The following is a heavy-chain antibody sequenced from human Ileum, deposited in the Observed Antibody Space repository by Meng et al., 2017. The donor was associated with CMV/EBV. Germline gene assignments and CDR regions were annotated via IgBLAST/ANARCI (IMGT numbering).Heavy chain of an antibody. J-gene: IGHJ3*01. D-gene: IGHD4-11*01. CDR2: ISSDGSNK. Sequence: GESLKISCAASGFSFSSYTLHWVRQAPGKGLEWVAVISSDGSNKFYADSVKGQVTISRDNSKNTVYLQFNRLRPEDTAMYYCARTSYTKYLRGPSDLWGQGTMVTVSS. V-gene: IGHV3-30-3*01. CDR1: GFSFSSYT. CDR3: ARTSYTKYLRGPSDL.